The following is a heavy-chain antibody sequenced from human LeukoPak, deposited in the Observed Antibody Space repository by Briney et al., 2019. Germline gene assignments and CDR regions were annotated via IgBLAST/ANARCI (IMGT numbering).Heavy chain of an antibody. V-gene: IGHV3-66*01. J-gene: IGHJ4*02. CDR2: IYSGGRT. D-gene: IGHD2-15*01. CDR1: GFAVSNNY. CDR3: ARWPRYCSGGSCSYFDY. Sequence: GGSLRLSCSASGFAVSNNYMGWVRQAPGKGLEWVTVIYSGGRTYSADSVKGRFTISRDNSKNTLYLQMNSLRAEDTAVYYCARWPRYCSGGSCSYFDYWGQGTLVTVSS.